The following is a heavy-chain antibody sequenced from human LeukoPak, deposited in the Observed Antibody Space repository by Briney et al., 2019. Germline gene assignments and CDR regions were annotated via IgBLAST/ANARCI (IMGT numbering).Heavy chain of an antibody. V-gene: IGHV3-48*04. J-gene: IGHJ6*02. D-gene: IGHD3-9*01. CDR3: ARMPYDILTGAAGDYYYYGMDV. CDR2: ISTSSDSI. Sequence: GGSLRLSCAASGFTFSSYGMNWVRQAPGKGLEWVSYISTSSDSIYYADSVKGRFTISRDNAKNSLFLQMNSLRAEDTAVYYCARMPYDILTGAAGDYYYYGMDVWGQGTTVTVSS. CDR1: GFTFSSYG.